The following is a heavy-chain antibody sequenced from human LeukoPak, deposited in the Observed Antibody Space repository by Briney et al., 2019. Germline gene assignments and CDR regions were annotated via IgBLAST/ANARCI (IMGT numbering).Heavy chain of an antibody. V-gene: IGHV3-23*01. CDR1: GFTFREYS. CDR2: IRSNGGDT. J-gene: IGHJ5*02. Sequence: GGSLRLSCAASGFTFREYSMSWVRQAPGKGLEWVSNIRSNGGDTYYTNSVKGRFTISRDNSKNTLYLEMNSLRAEDTAVYYCAKGGYTTWFDPWGQGTLVTVSS. D-gene: IGHD2-15*01. CDR3: AKGGYTTWFDP.